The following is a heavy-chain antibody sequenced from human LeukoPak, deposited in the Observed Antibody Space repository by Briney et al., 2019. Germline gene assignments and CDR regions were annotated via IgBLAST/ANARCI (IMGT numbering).Heavy chain of an antibody. J-gene: IGHJ5*02. CDR2: IYPGDSDT. CDR1: GYSFTSYW. Sequence: GESLKISCKGSGYSFTSYWIGWVRQMPGKGLEWMGIIYPGDSDTRYSPSFQGQVTVSADKSISTAYLQWSSLKASDTAMYYCARLPRRTTAPFDPWGQGTLVTVSS. D-gene: IGHD4-17*01. CDR3: ARLPRRTTAPFDP. V-gene: IGHV5-51*01.